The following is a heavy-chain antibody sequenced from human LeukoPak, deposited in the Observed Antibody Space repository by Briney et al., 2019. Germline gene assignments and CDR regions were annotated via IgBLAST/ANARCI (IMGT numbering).Heavy chain of an antibody. D-gene: IGHD2-8*01. Sequence: GASVKVSCKASGYTFTGYYMHWVRQAPGQGLEWMGWINPNSGGTNYAQKFQGRVTMTRDTSISTAYMELSRLRSDDTAVYYCARDGAPWSYYYYMDVWGKGTTVTVSS. V-gene: IGHV1-2*02. CDR2: INPNSGGT. J-gene: IGHJ6*03. CDR3: ARDGAPWSYYYYMDV. CDR1: GYTFTGYY.